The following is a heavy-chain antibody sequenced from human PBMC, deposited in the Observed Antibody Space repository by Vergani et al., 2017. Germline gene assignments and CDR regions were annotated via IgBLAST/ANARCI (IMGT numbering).Heavy chain of an antibody. CDR3: ARHRQQWLEPVLDY. Sequence: EVQLVESGGGLVQPGGSLRLSCAASGFTFSSYWMSWVRQAPGKGLEWVANIKQDGSEKYYVDSVKGRFTISRDNAKNSLYLKMNSLRAEDTAVYYCARHRQQWLEPVLDYWGQGTLVTVSS. CDR1: GFTFSSYW. CDR2: IKQDGSEK. V-gene: IGHV3-7*01. J-gene: IGHJ4*02. D-gene: IGHD6-19*01.